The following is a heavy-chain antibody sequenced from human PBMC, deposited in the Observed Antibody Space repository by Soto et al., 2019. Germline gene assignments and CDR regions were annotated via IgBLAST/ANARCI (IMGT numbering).Heavy chain of an antibody. CDR3: VRVAGSASWYETDS. D-gene: IGHD6-13*01. J-gene: IGHJ4*02. Sequence: GYSLSSGYYWGWIRQPPGKGLEWLGTTYYGASSYYNPSLRSRITILLDASTNQLSLKLSSVTAADTAVYFCVRVAGSASWYETDSWGQGILVTVSS. CDR1: GYSLSSGYY. CDR2: TYYGASS. V-gene: IGHV4-38-2*01.